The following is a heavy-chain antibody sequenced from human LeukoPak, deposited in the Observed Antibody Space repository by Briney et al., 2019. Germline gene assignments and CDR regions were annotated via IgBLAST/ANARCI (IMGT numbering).Heavy chain of an antibody. J-gene: IGHJ4*02. Sequence: SETLSLTCTVSGGSISSSSYYWGWIRQPPGKGLEWIGSIYYSGSTYYNPSLKSRLTISVDTSKNQFSLKLSSVPAADTAVYYCARGDFLPPDYWGQGTLVTVSS. CDR3: ARGDFLPPDY. CDR2: IYYSGST. D-gene: IGHD3-3*01. CDR1: GGSISSSSYY. V-gene: IGHV4-39*07.